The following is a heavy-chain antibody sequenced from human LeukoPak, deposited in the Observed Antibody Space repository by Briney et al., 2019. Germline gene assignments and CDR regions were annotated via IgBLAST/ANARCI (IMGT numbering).Heavy chain of an antibody. J-gene: IGHJ6*03. CDR3: ARDGRFLARVRWFGELLYYYYMDV. CDR1: GFNFVDYA. CDR2: ISYNSGTI. Sequence: GRSLRLSCAASGFNFVDYAMHWVRQVPGKGLEWVSGISYNSGTIVYADSVKGRFTISRDNAKNSLYLQMNSLRAEDTALYYCARDGRFLARVRWFGELLYYYYMDVWGKGTTVTVSS. V-gene: IGHV3-9*01. D-gene: IGHD3-10*01.